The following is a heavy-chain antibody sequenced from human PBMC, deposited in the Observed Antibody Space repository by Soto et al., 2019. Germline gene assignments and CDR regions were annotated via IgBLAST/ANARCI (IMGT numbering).Heavy chain of an antibody. D-gene: IGHD1-26*01. J-gene: IGHJ4*02. CDR1: NFSISSGYY. CDR3: ARTHSGSYYSVFNY. CDR2: IYRSGTT. Sequence: SETLSLTCVVSNFSISSGYYWGWIRQSPGKGLEWIASIYRSGTTSYNPSLKSRVTISVDPSRNQFSLMLTAVTAADTAVYYCARTHSGSYYSVFNYWGRGSLVTVSS. V-gene: IGHV4-38-2*01.